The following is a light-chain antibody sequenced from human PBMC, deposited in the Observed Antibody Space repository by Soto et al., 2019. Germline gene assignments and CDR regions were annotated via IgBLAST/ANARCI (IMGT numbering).Light chain of an antibody. Sequence: DIQMTQSPSSLSASVGDRVTITCRASQSITIYLNWYQQKPGEAPNLLIFGASTLQSGVPSRFSGSGSGTDFTLTISSLQPDDFATYYCQQSRTFGQGTKVDI. CDR2: GAS. CDR1: QSITIY. V-gene: IGKV1-39*01. CDR3: QQSRT. J-gene: IGKJ1*01.